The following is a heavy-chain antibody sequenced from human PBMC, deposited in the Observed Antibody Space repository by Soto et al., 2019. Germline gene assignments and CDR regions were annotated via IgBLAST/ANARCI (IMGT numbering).Heavy chain of an antibody. CDR3: ARLSRRRGYSYGYWYYDL. J-gene: IGHJ2*01. V-gene: IGHV4-39*01. CDR2: IYYSDNT. Sequence: QLQLQESGPGLVKPSETLSLTCTVSGGSISSSSYYWGWIRQPPGKGLEWIGTIYYSDNTYYNPSLKTRVNISVDTSKNQFSLKQSSVTAADTAVYYCARLSRRRGYSYGYWYYDLWGRGTLVTVSS. CDR1: GGSISSSSYY. D-gene: IGHD5-18*01.